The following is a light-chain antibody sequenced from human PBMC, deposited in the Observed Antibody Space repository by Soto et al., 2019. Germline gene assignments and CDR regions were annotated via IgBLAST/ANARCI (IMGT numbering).Light chain of an antibody. CDR1: SSDVGGYNY. J-gene: IGLJ1*01. Sequence: SALTQPRSVSGSPGQSVTISCTGTSSDVGGYNYVSWYQQHPGKAPKLMIYDVTKRPSGVPDRFSGSKSGNTASLTISGLQAEDEADYSCCSYAGSYTYVFGTGTQLTVL. CDR2: DVT. CDR3: CSYAGSYTYV. V-gene: IGLV2-11*01.